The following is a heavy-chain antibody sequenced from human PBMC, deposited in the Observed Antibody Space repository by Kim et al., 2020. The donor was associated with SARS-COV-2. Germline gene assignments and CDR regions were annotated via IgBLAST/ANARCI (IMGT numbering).Heavy chain of an antibody. Sequence: ASVKVSCKASGYSFINNGISWVRQAPGQGLDWMGWISIYNGNTNYAQKLQGRVTMTTDTSTSTAYMGLRSLRSDDTAVYYCARVIGAGFYYGSGSHHDYWGQGTLVTVSS. CDR1: GYSFINNG. D-gene: IGHD3-10*01. V-gene: IGHV1-18*01. CDR3: ARVIGAGFYYGSGSHHDY. J-gene: IGHJ4*02. CDR2: ISIYNGNT.